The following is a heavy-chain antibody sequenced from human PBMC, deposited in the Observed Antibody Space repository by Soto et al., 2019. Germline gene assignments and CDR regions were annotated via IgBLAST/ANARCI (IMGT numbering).Heavy chain of an antibody. D-gene: IGHD6-19*01. J-gene: IGHJ3*02. CDR3: ASKRLRYSSGWYGAFDI. V-gene: IGHV3-33*01. Sequence: GGSLRLSCAASGFTFSSYGMHWVRQAPGKGLEWVAVIWYDGSNKYYADSVKGRFTISRDNSKNTLYLQMNSLRAEDTAVYYCASKRLRYSSGWYGAFDIWGQGTMVTVSS. CDR1: GFTFSSYG. CDR2: IWYDGSNK.